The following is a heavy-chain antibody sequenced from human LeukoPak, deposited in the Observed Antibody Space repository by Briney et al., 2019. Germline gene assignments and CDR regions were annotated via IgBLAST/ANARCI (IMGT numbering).Heavy chain of an antibody. CDR3: SSGTVTSSFAFDF. D-gene: IGHD4-11*01. CDR1: GYILTAYY. J-gene: IGHJ4*02. V-gene: IGHV1-2*02. CDR2: INPNSGGT. Sequence: GASVKVSCKASGYILTAYYMHWIRQAPGQGLEWMGWINPNSGGTNYAQKFQGRVTMTRDTSINTPFLELISLRSDDTAMYYCSSGTVTSSFAFDFWGQGALVTVSS.